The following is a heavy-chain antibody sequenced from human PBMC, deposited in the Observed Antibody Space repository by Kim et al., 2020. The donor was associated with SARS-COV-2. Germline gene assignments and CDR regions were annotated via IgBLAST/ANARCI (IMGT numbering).Heavy chain of an antibody. CDR2: T. CDR3: AKGSAGGARYFDL. D-gene: IGHD2-15*01. Sequence: TYYADSVKGRFTISRDTTLYLQMNSLRAEDTALYYCAKGSAGGARYFDLWGRGTLVTVSS. V-gene: IGHV3-23*01. J-gene: IGHJ2*01.